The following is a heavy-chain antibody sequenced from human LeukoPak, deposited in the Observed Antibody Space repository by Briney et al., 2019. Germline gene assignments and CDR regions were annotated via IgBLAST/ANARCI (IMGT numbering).Heavy chain of an antibody. J-gene: IGHJ4*02. CDR1: GFTVSSNY. D-gene: IGHD4-17*01. V-gene: IGHV3-66*01. CDR3: ARVPYGDYYSDY. CDR2: IYSGGST. Sequence: GGSLRLSCAASGFTVSSNYMSWVRQAPGKGLEWVSIIYSGGSTYYADSVKGRFTISRDNSKNTLYLQMNSLRAEDTAVYYCARVPYGDYYSDYWGQGTLVTVSS.